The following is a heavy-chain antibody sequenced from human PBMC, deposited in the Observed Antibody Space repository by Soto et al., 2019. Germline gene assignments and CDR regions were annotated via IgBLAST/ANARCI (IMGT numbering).Heavy chain of an antibody. D-gene: IGHD1-26*01. CDR3: TRERVGGTYWDAFDG. CDR1: GFTVSSNY. V-gene: IGHV3-53*01. Sequence: GWSLRLSCAASGFTVSSNYMNWVRQAPGKGLEWVSVIYDDGSTYYADSVRGRFTVSRDNSKNTLYLHMNSLRPEDTAVYYCTRERVGGTYWDAFDGWGQGTMVT. J-gene: IGHJ3*01. CDR2: IYDDGST.